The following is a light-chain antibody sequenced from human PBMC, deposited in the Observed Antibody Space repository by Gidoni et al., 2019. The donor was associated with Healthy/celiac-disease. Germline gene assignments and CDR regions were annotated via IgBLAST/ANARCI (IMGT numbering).Light chain of an antibody. CDR1: QSVSSY. J-gene: IGKJ3*01. CDR3: QQRSNWPFT. CDR2: DAS. V-gene: IGKV3-11*01. Sequence: EIVLTQSPATLSLSPGERATLSCRASQSVSSYLAWYQQKPGQAPRLLIYDASNRATGIPARFSGSGSGTDFTLTISSSEPEDFAVYYCQQRSNWPFTFGPXTKVDIK.